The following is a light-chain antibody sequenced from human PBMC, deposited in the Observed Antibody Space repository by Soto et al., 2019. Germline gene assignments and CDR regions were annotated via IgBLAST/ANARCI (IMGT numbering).Light chain of an antibody. CDR2: DTT. CDR1: TGAVTNGHY. Sequence: QAVVTQEPPLTVSPGGTVTLTCGSSTGAVTNGHYPYWFQQKPGQASRTLIYDTTNRHSWTPARFSGSLLGGKAALTLSGAQPEDEAEYYCLLSYNGPYVFGTGTKVTVL. V-gene: IGLV7-46*01. CDR3: LLSYNGPYV. J-gene: IGLJ1*01.